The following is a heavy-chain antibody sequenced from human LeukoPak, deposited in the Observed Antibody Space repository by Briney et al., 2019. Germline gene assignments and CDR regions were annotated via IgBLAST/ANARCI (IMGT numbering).Heavy chain of an antibody. CDR2: IYYSGST. CDR1: GGSISSGGYY. V-gene: IGHV4-39*01. J-gene: IGHJ5*02. D-gene: IGHD4-23*01. CDR3: ARLYGGNSISTPHP. Sequence: SETLSLTCTVSGGSISSGGYYWSWIRQPPGKGLEWIGSIYYSGSTYYNPSLKSRVTISVDTSKNQFSLKLSSVTAADTAVYYCARLYGGNSISTPHPWGQGTLVTVSS.